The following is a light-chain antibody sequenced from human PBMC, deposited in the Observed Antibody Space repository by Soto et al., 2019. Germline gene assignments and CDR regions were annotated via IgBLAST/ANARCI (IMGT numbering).Light chain of an antibody. J-gene: IGKJ1*01. CDR1: ESLGSN. V-gene: IGKV3-15*01. CDR2: GAS. CDR3: QQYNKWPRT. Sequence: DIAMTQSPAAVSVAPGERATLSCRASESLGSNLAWYQQKPGQPPRLLIYGASSRATGVPARFSGSGSGTEFTLTISSLQSEDVAVYYCQQYNKWPRTSGQGTKVDIK.